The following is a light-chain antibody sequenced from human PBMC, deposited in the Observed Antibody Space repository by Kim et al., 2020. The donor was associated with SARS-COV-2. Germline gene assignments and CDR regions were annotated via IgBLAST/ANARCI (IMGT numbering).Light chain of an antibody. Sequence: DIQMTQSPSSLSASVGDRVTITCRASQGLSNELAWFQQKSGKVPKVLINGTSILQSGVPSRFSGSGSGTDFTLTINSLQPEDVATYYCQKYYSDPTFGQGTKVDIK. CDR3: QKYYSDPT. CDR1: QGLSNE. CDR2: GTS. J-gene: IGKJ1*01. V-gene: IGKV1-27*01.